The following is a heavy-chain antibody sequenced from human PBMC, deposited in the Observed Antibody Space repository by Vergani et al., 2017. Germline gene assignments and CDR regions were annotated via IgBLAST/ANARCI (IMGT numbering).Heavy chain of an antibody. CDR3: ARAHAVYYYDSSGSFDY. CDR1: GIDFGGSA. J-gene: IGHJ4*02. D-gene: IGHD3-22*01. V-gene: IGHV3-20*04. Sequence: EVQLVESGGGLVQPGRSLRLSCRVSGIDFGGSAMSWVRQAPGKGLEWVSGINWNGGSTGYADSVKGRFTISRDNAKNSLYLQMNSLRAEDTALYYCARAHAVYYYDSSGSFDYWGQGTLVTVSS. CDR2: INWNGGST.